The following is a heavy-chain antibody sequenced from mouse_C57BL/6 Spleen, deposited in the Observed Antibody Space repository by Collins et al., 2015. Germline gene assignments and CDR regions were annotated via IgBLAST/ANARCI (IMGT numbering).Heavy chain of an antibody. CDR2: ISSGGDYI. V-gene: IGHV5-9-1*02. J-gene: IGHJ4*01. CDR1: TFSSYA. CDR3: TGALDAMDY. Sequence: TFSSYAMSWVRQTPEKRLEWVAYISSGGDYIYYADTVKGRFTISRDNARNTLYLQMSSLKSEDTAMYYCTGALDAMDYWGQGTSVTVSS.